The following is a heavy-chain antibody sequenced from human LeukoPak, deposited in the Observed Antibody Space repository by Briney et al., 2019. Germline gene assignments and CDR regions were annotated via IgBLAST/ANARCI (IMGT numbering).Heavy chain of an antibody. CDR3: ATWDYYDISGDYTYKWFDP. CDR1: RAKFNKYW. V-gene: IGHV5-51*01. J-gene: IGHJ5*02. Sequence: GESLKISCQGSRAKFNKYWIGWVRQMPGKGLEYMGMIYPDDSETKYSPSFQGQVTISADKSITTAYLQWSSLKVPDSAMYYCATWDYYDISGDYTYKWFDPWGQGTLVTVSS. CDR2: IYPDDSET. D-gene: IGHD3-22*01.